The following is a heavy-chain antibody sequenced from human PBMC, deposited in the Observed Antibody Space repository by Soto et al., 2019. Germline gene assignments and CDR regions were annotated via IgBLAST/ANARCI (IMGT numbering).Heavy chain of an antibody. D-gene: IGHD3-22*01. CDR3: ARTYYYDSSGHGGFDY. CDR2: IYYSGST. J-gene: IGHJ4*02. V-gene: IGHV4-31*03. CDR1: DGSISSGGYY. Sequence: QVQLQESGPGLVKPSQTLSLTCTVSDGSISSGGYYWSWIRQHPGKGLEWIGYIYYSGSTYYNPSLKTRVTISVDTSKDQFFLKLSSVTAADTAVYYCARTYYYDSSGHGGFDYWGQGTLVTVSS.